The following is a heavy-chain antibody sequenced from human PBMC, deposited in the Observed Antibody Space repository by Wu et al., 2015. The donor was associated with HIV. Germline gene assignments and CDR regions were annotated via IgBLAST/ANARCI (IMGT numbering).Heavy chain of an antibody. CDR1: GGTFSSYA. CDR3: ARDEAVTGRPLRGQRGSDP. V-gene: IGHV1-69*12. D-gene: IGHD6-19*01. J-gene: IGHJ5*02. Sequence: QVQLVQSGAEVKKPGSSVKVSCKASGGTFSSYAISWVRQAPGQGLEWMGGIIPIFGTANYAQKFQGRVTITADESTSTAYMELSSLRSEDTAIYYCARDEAVTGRPLRGQRGSDPWGQGTLVHRLF. CDR2: IIPIFGTA.